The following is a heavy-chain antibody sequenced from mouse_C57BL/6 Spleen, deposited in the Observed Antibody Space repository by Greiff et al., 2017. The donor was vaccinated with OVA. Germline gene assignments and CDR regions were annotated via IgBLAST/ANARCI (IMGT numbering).Heavy chain of an antibody. CDR3: ARRDYGNPYAMDY. V-gene: IGHV1-80*01. CDR2: IYPGDGDT. D-gene: IGHD2-1*01. J-gene: IGHJ4*01. Sequence: QVQLQQSGAELVKPGASVKISCKASGYAFSSYWMNWVKQRPGKGLEWIGQIYPGDGDTNYNGKFKGKATLTADKSSSTAYMQLSSLTSEDSAVYFCARRDYGNPYAMDYWGQGTSVTVSS. CDR1: GYAFSSYW.